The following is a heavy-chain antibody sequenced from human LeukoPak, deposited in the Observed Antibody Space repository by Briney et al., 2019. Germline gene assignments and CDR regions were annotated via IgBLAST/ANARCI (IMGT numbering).Heavy chain of an antibody. CDR2: IYSGGST. Sequence: PGGSLRLFCAASGFTVSSNYMSWVRQAPGKGLEWVSVIYSGGSTYYADSVKGRFTISRDNSKNTLYLQMNSLRAEDTAVYYCANFRRAYYDSSGYYSWFDPWGQGTLVTVSS. D-gene: IGHD3-22*01. V-gene: IGHV3-66*01. CDR1: GFTVSSNY. CDR3: ANFRRAYYDSSGYYSWFDP. J-gene: IGHJ5*02.